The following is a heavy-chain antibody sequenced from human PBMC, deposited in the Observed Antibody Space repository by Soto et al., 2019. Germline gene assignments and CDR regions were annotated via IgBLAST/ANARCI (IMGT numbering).Heavy chain of an antibody. CDR2: IVVGSGNT. J-gene: IGHJ6*02. CDR1: GFTFTSSA. V-gene: IGHV1-58*01. CDR3: AAEATVYYYYYGMDV. D-gene: IGHD4-17*01. Sequence: VKVSCKASGFTFTSSAVQWVRQARGQRLEWIGWIVVGSGNTNYAQKFQERVTITRDMSTSTAYMELSSLRSEDTAVYYCAAEATVYYYYYGMDVWGQGTTVTVSS.